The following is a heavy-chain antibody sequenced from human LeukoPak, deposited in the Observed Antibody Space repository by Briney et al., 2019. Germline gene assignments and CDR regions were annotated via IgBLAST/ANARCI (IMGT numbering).Heavy chain of an antibody. CDR3: AREATRLRDAFDI. CDR2: IYSGGST. J-gene: IGHJ3*02. CDR1: EFSVGSNY. V-gene: IGHV3-66*01. D-gene: IGHD4-17*01. Sequence: PGGSLRLSCAASEFSVGSNYMTWVRQAPGKGLEWVSLIYSGGSTYYADSVKGRFTISRDNAKNSLYLQMNSLRAEDTAVYYCAREATRLRDAFDIWGQGTMVTVSS.